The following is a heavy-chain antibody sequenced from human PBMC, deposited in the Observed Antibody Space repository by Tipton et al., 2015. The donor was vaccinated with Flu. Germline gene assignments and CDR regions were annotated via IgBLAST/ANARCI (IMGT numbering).Heavy chain of an antibody. V-gene: IGHV4-31*03. CDR1: GGSISSGGYY. D-gene: IGHD3-10*01. CDR2: IYYSGST. CDR3: ARDGVYGPVDY. Sequence: TLSLTCTVSGGSISSGGYYWSWIRQHPGKGLEWIGYIYYSGSTYYNPSPKSRVTISVDTSKNQFSLKLSSVTAADTAVYYCARDGVYGPVDYWGQGTLVTVSS. J-gene: IGHJ4*02.